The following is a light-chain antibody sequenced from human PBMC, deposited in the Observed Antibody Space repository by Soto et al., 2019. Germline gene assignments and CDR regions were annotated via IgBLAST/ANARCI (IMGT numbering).Light chain of an antibody. J-gene: IGLJ1*01. CDR1: SSDVGGYNY. CDR3: SSYSSSSPCV. V-gene: IGLV2-14*01. CDR2: DVS. Sequence: QSVLTQPASGSGSPVQSITISCTGTSSDVGGYNYVSWYQQHPGKAPKLMIYDVSNRPSGVSNRFSGSKSGNTASLTISGLQAEDEADYYCSSYSSSSPCVFGTGTKVTVL.